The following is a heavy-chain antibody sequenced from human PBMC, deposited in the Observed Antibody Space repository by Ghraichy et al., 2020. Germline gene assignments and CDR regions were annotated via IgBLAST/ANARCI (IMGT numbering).Heavy chain of an antibody. Sequence: SETLSLTCAVYGGSFSGYYWSWIRQPPGKGLEWIGEINHSGSTNYNPSLKSRVTISVDTSKNQFSLKLSSVTAADTAVYYCAREGEGIVVVPAGWDVWGKVSTVTVSS. J-gene: IGHJ6*04. D-gene: IGHD2-2*01. CDR3: AREGEGIVVVPAGWDV. CDR1: GGSFSGYY. CDR2: INHSGST. V-gene: IGHV4-34*01.